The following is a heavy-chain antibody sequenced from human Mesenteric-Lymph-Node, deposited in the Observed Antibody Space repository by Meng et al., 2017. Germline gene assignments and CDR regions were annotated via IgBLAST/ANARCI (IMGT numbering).Heavy chain of an antibody. CDR1: GFTFSSYA. D-gene: IGHD3-22*01. Sequence: GESLKISCAASGFTFSSYAMSWVRQAPGMGLEWVSAISGSGGSTYYADSVKGRFTISRDNSKNTLYLQMNSLRAEDTAVYYCAKDYYYDSSGYYYLDYWGQGTLVTVSS. J-gene: IGHJ4*02. V-gene: IGHV3-23*01. CDR2: ISGSGGST. CDR3: AKDYYYDSSGYYYLDY.